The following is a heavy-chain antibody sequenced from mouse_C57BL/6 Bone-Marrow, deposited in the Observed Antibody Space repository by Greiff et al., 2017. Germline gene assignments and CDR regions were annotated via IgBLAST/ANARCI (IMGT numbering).Heavy chain of an antibody. Sequence: QVQLQQPGAELVKPGASVKLSCKASGYTFTSYWMHWVKQRPGQGLEWLGMIHPNSGSTNYNEKFKSKATLTVDKSSSTAYMQLSSLTSEDAAVYYCARRRGYYVHYWGQGTTLTVSS. CDR3: ARRRGYYVHY. CDR2: IHPNSGST. CDR1: GYTFTSYW. J-gene: IGHJ2*01. V-gene: IGHV1-64*01. D-gene: IGHD2-1*01.